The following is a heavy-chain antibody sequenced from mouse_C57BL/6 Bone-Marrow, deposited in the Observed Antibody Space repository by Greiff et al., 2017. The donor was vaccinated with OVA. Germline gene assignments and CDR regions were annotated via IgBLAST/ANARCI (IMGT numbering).Heavy chain of an antibody. CDR1: GYTFTSYW. D-gene: IGHD2-4*01. V-gene: IGHV1-52*01. Sequence: QVQLQQPGAELVRPGSSVKLSCKASGYTFTSYWMHWVKQRPIQGLEWIGKIDPSDGETHYNQKFKDKATLTVDKSSSTAYMQLSSLTSEDSAVYYCARSDYDGYWGQGTTLTVSS. J-gene: IGHJ2*01. CDR2: IDPSDGET. CDR3: ARSDYDGY.